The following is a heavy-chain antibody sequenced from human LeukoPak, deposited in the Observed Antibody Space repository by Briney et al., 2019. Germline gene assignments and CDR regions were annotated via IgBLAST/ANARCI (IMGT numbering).Heavy chain of an antibody. CDR3: AKGGIVVVPAAFNPTLRFLEWFDP. Sequence: GGSLRLSCAASGFTFSSYSMNWVRQAPGKGLEWVSSISSSSSYVYYADSVKGRFTISRDNAKNSLYLQMNSLRAEDTAVYYCAKGGIVVVPAAFNPTLRFLEWFDPWGQGTLVTVSS. CDR2: ISSSSSYV. CDR1: GFTFSSYS. D-gene: IGHD2-2*01. J-gene: IGHJ5*02. V-gene: IGHV3-21*04.